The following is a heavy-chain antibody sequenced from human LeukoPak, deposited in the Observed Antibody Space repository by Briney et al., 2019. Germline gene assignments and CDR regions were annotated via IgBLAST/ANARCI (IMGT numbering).Heavy chain of an antibody. CDR2: IYYSGST. Sequence: PSETLSLTCTVSGGSISSGDYYWSWIRQPPGKGLEWIGYIYYSGSTYYNPSLKSRVTISVDTSKNQFSLKLSSVTAADTAVYHCARVYYYDSSGYQHWYFDLWGRGTLVTVSS. D-gene: IGHD3-22*01. CDR3: ARVYYYDSSGYQHWYFDL. CDR1: GGSISSGDYY. J-gene: IGHJ2*01. V-gene: IGHV4-30-4*01.